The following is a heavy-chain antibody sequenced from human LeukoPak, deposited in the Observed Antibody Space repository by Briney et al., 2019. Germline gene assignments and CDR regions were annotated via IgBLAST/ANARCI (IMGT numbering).Heavy chain of an antibody. CDR1: GFIFSSYG. D-gene: IGHD5-24*01. Sequence: GGSLRPSCAASGFIFSSYGMHWVRQAPGKGLEWVANIKQDGSEKYYVDSVKGRFTISRDNAKNSLYLQMNSLRAEDTAVYYCAGVGRWLETDAFDIWGQGTMVTVSS. J-gene: IGHJ3*02. CDR2: IKQDGSEK. V-gene: IGHV3-7*01. CDR3: AGVGRWLETDAFDI.